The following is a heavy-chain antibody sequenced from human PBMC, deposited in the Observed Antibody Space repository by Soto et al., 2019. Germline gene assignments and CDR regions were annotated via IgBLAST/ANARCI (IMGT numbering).Heavy chain of an antibody. J-gene: IGHJ6*02. V-gene: IGHV1-18*01. CDR3: AREDRGDLWFGELLESSYGMDV. Sequence: ASVKVSCKASGYTFTSYGINWVRQAPGQGLEWMGWISAYNGNTNYAQKLQGRVTMTTDTSTSTAYMELRSLRSDDTAVYYCAREDRGDLWFGELLESSYGMDVWGQGTTVTVSS. CDR2: ISAYNGNT. CDR1: GYTFTSYG. D-gene: IGHD3-10*01.